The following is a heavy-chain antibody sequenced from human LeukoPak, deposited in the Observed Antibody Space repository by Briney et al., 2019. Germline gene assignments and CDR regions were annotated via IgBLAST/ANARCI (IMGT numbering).Heavy chain of an antibody. D-gene: IGHD3-10*01. V-gene: IGHV4-34*01. Sequence: SSETLSLTCAVYGGSFSGYYWSWVRQPPGKGLEWMGEINHMVSTNYNPSLKSRVTISVVTSKNQFSLKLSSVTAADTAVYYCARGSATMVRGEYFDYWGQGTLVTVSS. CDR2: INHMVST. CDR3: ARGSATMVRGEYFDY. J-gene: IGHJ4*02. CDR1: GGSFSGYY.